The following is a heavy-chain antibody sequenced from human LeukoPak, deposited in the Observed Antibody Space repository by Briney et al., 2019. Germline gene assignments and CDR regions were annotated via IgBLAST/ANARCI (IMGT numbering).Heavy chain of an antibody. CDR3: AKAFGTVDPFEH. V-gene: IGHV3-30-3*01. CDR1: GFTFSSYA. Sequence: GGSLRLSCAASGFTFSSYAIHWVRQAPGKGLEWVALISYDGSNKYYADSVRGRFTISRDNSKDTLYLQMNSLRAEDTAAYYCAKAFGTVDPFEHWGQGTLVTVSS. CDR2: ISYDGSNK. J-gene: IGHJ4*02. D-gene: IGHD4-23*01.